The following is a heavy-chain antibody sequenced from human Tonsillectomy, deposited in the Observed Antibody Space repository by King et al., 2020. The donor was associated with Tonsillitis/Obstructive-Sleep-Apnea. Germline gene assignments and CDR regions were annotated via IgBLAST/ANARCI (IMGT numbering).Heavy chain of an antibody. V-gene: IGHV2-70*11. Sequence: VTLQESGPALVKPTQTLTLTCTFSGFSLSTSGMCVSWIRQPPGKALEWLARIEWDADKYYSTSLKTRLTISKDTSKNQVVITMTNMDPVDTATYYCAREYSYGRAYYYYMDVWGKGTTVTVSS. D-gene: IGHD5-18*01. CDR1: GFSLSTSGMC. CDR2: IEWDADK. CDR3: AREYSYGRAYYYYMDV. J-gene: IGHJ6*03.